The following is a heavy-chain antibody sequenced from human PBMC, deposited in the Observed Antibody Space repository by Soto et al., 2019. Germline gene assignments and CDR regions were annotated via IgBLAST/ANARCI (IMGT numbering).Heavy chain of an antibody. V-gene: IGHV4-30-2*01. CDR2: IFNSGIT. Sequence: QRLSFTPVVGRASVNWGCYPWSWIRQPPGKGLEGIGYIFNSGITFYNPSLENRVSVSVDRSMNQFSLKLTSATAGDTAVYYCARVFSRFWYFFDDWGQGALVTVSS. CDR1: RASVNWGCYP. J-gene: IGHJ4*02. CDR3: ARVFSRFWYFFDD. D-gene: IGHD3-9*01.